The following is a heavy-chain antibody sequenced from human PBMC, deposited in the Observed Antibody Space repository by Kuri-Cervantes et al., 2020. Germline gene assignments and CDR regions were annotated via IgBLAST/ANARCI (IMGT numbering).Heavy chain of an antibody. Sequence: ASVKVSCKASGYTFTSYGISWVRQAPGQGLEWMGWISAYNGNTNYAQKLQGRVTMTTDTSTSTAYMELRSLRSDDTAVYYCATDIFYGGYYGSGSSGVDYWGQGTLVTVSS. CDR3: ATDIFYGGYYGSGSSGVDY. J-gene: IGHJ4*02. CDR1: GYTFTSYG. CDR2: ISAYNGNT. D-gene: IGHD3-10*01. V-gene: IGHV1-18*01.